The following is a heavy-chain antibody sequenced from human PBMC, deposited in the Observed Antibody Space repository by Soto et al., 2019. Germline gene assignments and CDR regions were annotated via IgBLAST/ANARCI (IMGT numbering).Heavy chain of an antibody. CDR3: ARGRQTFDRDAFDI. Sequence: SVKVSCKASGYTFTSYYINWVRQATGQGLEWMGWMNPNSGNTGYAQKFQGRVTMTRNTSISTAYMELSSLRSEDTAVYYCARGRQTFDRDAFDIWSQGTMVTVSS. CDR1: GYTFTSYY. J-gene: IGHJ3*02. V-gene: IGHV1-8*01. CDR2: MNPNSGNT. D-gene: IGHD3-9*01.